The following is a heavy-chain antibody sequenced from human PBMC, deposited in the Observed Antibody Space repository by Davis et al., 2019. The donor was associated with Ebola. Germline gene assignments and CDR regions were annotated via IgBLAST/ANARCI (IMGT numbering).Heavy chain of an antibody. D-gene: IGHD2-21*02. CDR3: ARAEGHIVVVTTFPLDY. CDR1: GYTFTSYG. CDR2: ISAYNGNT. V-gene: IGHV1-18*01. Sequence: ASVKVSCKASGYTFTSYGISWVRQAPGQGLEWMGWISAYNGNTNYAQKLQGRVTMTTDTSTSTAYMELRSLRSDDTAVYYCARAEGHIVVVTTFPLDYWGQGTLVTVSS. J-gene: IGHJ4*02.